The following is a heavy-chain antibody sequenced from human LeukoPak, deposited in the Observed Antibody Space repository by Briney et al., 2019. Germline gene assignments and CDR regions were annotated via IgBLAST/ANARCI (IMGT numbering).Heavy chain of an antibody. CDR1: GYTFTSYA. CDR3: ARALRRYYDSSGYYYYSDY. V-gene: IGHV1-3*01. J-gene: IGHJ4*02. D-gene: IGHD3-22*01. CDR2: INACNGNT. Sequence: ASVKVSCKASGYTFTSYAMHWVRQAPGQRLEWMGWINACNGNTKYSQKFQGRVTITRDTSASTAYMELSSLRSEDTAVYYCARALRRYYDSSGYYYYSDYWGQGTLVTVSS.